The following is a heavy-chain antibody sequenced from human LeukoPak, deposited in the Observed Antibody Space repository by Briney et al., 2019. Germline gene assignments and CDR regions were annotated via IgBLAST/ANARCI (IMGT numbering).Heavy chain of an antibody. D-gene: IGHD3-10*01. V-gene: IGHV4-59*01. CDR2: IYYSGST. CDR3: ARTPLLGDSFDY. J-gene: IGHJ4*02. CDR1: GGSISSYY. Sequence: PSETLSLTCTVSGGSISSYYWSWIRQPPGKGLGWIGYIYYSGSTNYNPSLKSRVTISVDTSKNQFSLKLSSVTAADTAVYYCARTPLLGDSFDYWGQGTLVTVSS.